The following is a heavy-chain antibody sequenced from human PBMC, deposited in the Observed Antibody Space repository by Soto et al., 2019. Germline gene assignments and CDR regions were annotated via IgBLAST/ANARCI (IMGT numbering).Heavy chain of an antibody. D-gene: IGHD3-9*01. CDR2: ISGGGDST. V-gene: IGHV3-23*01. CDR3: AKGVYYDILTDSTLDY. J-gene: IGHJ4*02. Sequence: VGSLRLSCAASGFTFSSYAMSWVRQAPGKGMEWVSAISGGGDSTYYTDSVKGRFIISRDNSKNTLYVQMNSLRAEDTAVYYCAKGVYYDILTDSTLDYWGQGTLVTVSS. CDR1: GFTFSSYA.